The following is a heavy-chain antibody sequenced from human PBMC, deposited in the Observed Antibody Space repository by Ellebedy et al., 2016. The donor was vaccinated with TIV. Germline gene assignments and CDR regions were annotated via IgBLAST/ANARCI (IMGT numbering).Heavy chain of an antibody. D-gene: IGHD2-15*01. CDR2: ISSGGDR. V-gene: IGHV3-53*01. CDR3: ARDRHCVGGRCYSV. J-gene: IGHJ4*02. Sequence: GESLKISCAASGFTVNNNYMRWFRQAPGKGLEWVSLISSGGDRYYADSVKGRFTISRDNSNNTVYLQMNSLRVEDTAVYYCARDRHCVGGRCYSVWGQGTLVTVSS. CDR1: GFTVNNNY.